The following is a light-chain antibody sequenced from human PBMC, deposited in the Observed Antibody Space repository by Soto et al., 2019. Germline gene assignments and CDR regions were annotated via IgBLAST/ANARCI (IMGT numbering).Light chain of an antibody. J-gene: IGKJ2*01. CDR3: QQYNNWPYT. CDR2: AAS. V-gene: IGKV3-15*01. CDR1: QSVRNN. Sequence: ETVMTQSPATLSLSPGERVTLSCRASQSVRNNLAWYQQKPGQAPRLLIHAASTRATGIPARFSGSGSETEFTLTISSMQSEDFAVYYCQQYNNWPYTFGQGTKLEIK.